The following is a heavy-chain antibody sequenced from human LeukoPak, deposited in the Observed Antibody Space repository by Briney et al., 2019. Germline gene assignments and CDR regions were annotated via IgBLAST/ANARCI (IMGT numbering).Heavy chain of an antibody. D-gene: IGHD3-10*01. V-gene: IGHV1-18*01. CDR2: ISAYNGNT. CDR3: ARPRGVWFGELPEYYFDY. J-gene: IGHJ4*02. Sequence: GASVKVSCKASGYTFTSYGISWVRQAPGQGLEWMGWISAYNGNTNYAQKLQGRVTMTTDTSTSTAYMELRSLRSDDTAVYYCARPRGVWFGELPEYYFDYWGQGTLVTVSS. CDR1: GYTFTSYG.